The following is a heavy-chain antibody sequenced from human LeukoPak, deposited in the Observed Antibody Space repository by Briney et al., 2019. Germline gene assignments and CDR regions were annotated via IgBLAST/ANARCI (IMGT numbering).Heavy chain of an antibody. CDR2: ISWNSGRI. J-gene: IGHJ5*02. V-gene: IGHV3-9*01. CDR1: GFTFDDYA. CDR3: AKDPRGDYGNGADNWFDP. D-gene: IGHD4-11*01. Sequence: PGGSLRLSCAASGFTFDDYAMHWVRQALGKGLEWVSGISWNSGRIGYADSVKGRFTISRDNAKNSLYLQMNSLRAEDTALYYCAKDPRGDYGNGADNWFDPWGQGTLVTVSS.